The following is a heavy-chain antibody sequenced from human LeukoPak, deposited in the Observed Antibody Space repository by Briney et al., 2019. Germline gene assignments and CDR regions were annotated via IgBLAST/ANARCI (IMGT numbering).Heavy chain of an antibody. D-gene: IGHD3-22*01. CDR2: IYTSGST. CDR1: GGSISSYY. Sequence: SETLSLTCTVSGGSISSYYWGWIRQPAGKGLEWIGRIYTSGSTNYNPSLKSRVTMSVDTSKNQFSLTLSSVTAADTAVYYCARTDYDNMWRVWWYFDLWGRGTLVTVSS. J-gene: IGHJ2*01. V-gene: IGHV4-4*07. CDR3: ARTDYDNMWRVWWYFDL.